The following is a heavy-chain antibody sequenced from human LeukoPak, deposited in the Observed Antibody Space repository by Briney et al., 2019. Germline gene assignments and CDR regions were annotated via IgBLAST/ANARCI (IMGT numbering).Heavy chain of an antibody. D-gene: IGHD3-3*01. V-gene: IGHV5-51*01. CDR2: IYPGDSDT. J-gene: IGHJ4*02. CDR1: GYNFTNYW. Sequence: GESLKISCKGSGYNFTNYWIGWVRQLPGKGLEWMGIIYPGDSDTRYSPSFQGQVIFSADKSISTAYLQWSSLKASDTAMYYCARSSFSWSGLFEYWGQGTLVTVSS. CDR3: ARSSFSWSGLFEY.